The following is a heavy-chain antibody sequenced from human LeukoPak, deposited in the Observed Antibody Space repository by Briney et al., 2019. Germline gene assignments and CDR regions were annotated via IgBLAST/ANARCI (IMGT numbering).Heavy chain of an antibody. Sequence: ASVKVSCKVSGYTLTELSMHWVRQAPGKGLEWMGGFDPEDGETIYAQKFQGRVTMTEDTSTDTAYMELSSLRSEDTAVYYCATDKGIAAAGRFDYWGQGTLVTVSS. D-gene: IGHD6-13*01. CDR1: GYTLTELS. CDR3: ATDKGIAAAGRFDY. J-gene: IGHJ4*02. CDR2: FDPEDGET. V-gene: IGHV1-24*01.